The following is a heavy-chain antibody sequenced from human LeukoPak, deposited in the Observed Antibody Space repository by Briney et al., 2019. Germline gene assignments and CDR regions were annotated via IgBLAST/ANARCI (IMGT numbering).Heavy chain of an antibody. CDR1: GYTFTDYY. D-gene: IGHD6-6*01. CDR2: INPNSGGT. CDR3: ARARWQLVPYFDS. J-gene: IGHJ4*02. V-gene: IGHV1-2*02. Sequence: ASVKVSCKASGYTFTDYYMHWVRQAPGQGLEWMGWINPNSGGTNFAQKFQGRVAMTRDTSISTAYLELGSLRTDDTAVYFCARARWQLVPYFDSWGQGTLVTVSS.